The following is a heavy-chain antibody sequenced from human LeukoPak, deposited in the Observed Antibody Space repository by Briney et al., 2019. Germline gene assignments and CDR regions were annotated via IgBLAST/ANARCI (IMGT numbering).Heavy chain of an antibody. Sequence: GESLRLSCAASGLTFSSHWMTWVRQAPGKGLEWVANINEDGSGKYYVDSVRGRFAISRDNAKNSLYLQMNSLRAEDTAVYYCATAGGYSYEGFDHWGQGTLVTVSS. CDR2: INEDGSGK. CDR3: ATAGGYSYEGFDH. D-gene: IGHD5-24*01. CDR1: GLTFSSHW. V-gene: IGHV3-7*03. J-gene: IGHJ4*02.